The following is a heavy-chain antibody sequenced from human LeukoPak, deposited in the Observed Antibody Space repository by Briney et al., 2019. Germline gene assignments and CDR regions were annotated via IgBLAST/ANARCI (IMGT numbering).Heavy chain of an antibody. D-gene: IGHD1-1*01. Sequence: GGSLRLSCAASGFTFSSYAMHWVRQAPGKGLEYVSAISSNRGSTYYANSVKGRFTISRDNSKNTLYLQMGSLRAEDMAVYYCARDNNGGTGYYFDYWGQGTLVTVSS. CDR1: GFTFSSYA. V-gene: IGHV3-64*01. CDR2: ISSNRGST. J-gene: IGHJ4*02. CDR3: ARDNNGGTGYYFDY.